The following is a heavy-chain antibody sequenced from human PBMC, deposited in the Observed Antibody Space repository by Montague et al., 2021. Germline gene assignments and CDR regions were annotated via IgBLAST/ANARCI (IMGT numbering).Heavy chain of an antibody. V-gene: IGHV4-59*02. CDR1: GGSVNGYD. D-gene: IGHD7-27*01. CDR3: GRDYWGSIDY. CDR2: ILSSGSP. J-gene: IGHJ4*01. Sequence: SETLSLTCSVSGGSVNGYDWSCIRQPPGKGLEWIGYILSSGSPNYNPSFKSRLAISIDRSRNQFSLELCLVTAADTAIYFCGRDYWGSIDYWGHGILVPVSS.